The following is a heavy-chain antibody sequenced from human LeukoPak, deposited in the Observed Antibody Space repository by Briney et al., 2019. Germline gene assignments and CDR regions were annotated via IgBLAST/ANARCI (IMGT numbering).Heavy chain of an antibody. J-gene: IGHJ4*02. CDR3: AKGKYYYDTSGWPFDS. CDR2: ISSSSSYI. Sequence: PGGSLRLSCAASGFTFSSYSMNWVRQAPGKGLEWVSSISSSSSYIYYADSVKGRFTISRDNSKNTLYLQMNSLGAEDTAVYYCAKGKYYYDTSGWPFDSWGQGTLVTVSS. D-gene: IGHD3-22*01. CDR1: GFTFSSYS. V-gene: IGHV3-21*04.